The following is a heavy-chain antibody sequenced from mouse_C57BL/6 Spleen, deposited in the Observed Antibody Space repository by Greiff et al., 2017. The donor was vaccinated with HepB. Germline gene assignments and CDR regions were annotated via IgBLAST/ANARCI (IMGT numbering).Heavy chain of an antibody. Sequence: EVMLVESGGGLVKPGGSLKLSCAASGFTFSDYGMHWVRQAPEKGLEWVAYISSGSSTIYYADTVKGRFTISRDNAKNTLFLQMTSLRSEDTAMYYCARKNGYRWYFDVWGTGTTATVSS. CDR3: ARKNGYRWYFDV. CDR2: ISSGSSTI. CDR1: GFTFSDYG. J-gene: IGHJ1*03. D-gene: IGHD2-2*01. V-gene: IGHV5-17*01.